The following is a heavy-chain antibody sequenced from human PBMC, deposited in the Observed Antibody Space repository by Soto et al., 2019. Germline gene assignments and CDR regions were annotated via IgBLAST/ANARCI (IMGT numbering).Heavy chain of an antibody. CDR2: ISSSGSTI. J-gene: IGHJ4*02. D-gene: IGHD3-3*01. Sequence: GGSLRLSCAASGFTFSDHYMSWPRQATGKGMEWVSYISSSGSTIYYADSVKGRFTISRDNAKNSLYLQMNSLRAEDTAVYYCAKDGPNPLGFLERLFTPSFDYWGRGTLVTVSS. CDR1: GFTFSDHY. V-gene: IGHV3-11*01. CDR3: AKDGPNPLGFLERLFTPSFDY.